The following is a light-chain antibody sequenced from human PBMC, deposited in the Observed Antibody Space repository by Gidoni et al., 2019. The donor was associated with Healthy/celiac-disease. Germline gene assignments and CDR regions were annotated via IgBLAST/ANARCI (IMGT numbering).Light chain of an antibody. J-gene: IGKJ1*01. V-gene: IGKV4-1*01. Sequence: DIVMTQSPDSLAVSLGERATINCKSSQSVLYSSNNKNYLAWYQQKPGQPPKLLIYWASTRESGVPDRFSGSGSGTDFTLTIDSLQAEDVAVYYCQQYYSTPTWTCXXXTKVEIK. CDR1: QSVLYSSNNKNY. CDR2: WAS. CDR3: QQYYSTPTWT.